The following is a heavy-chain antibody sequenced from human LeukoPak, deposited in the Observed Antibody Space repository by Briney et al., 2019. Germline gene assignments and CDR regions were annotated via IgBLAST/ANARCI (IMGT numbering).Heavy chain of an antibody. CDR3: ARGYSSGGSCYSVENWFDP. CDR2: INPNSGGT. D-gene: IGHD2-15*01. V-gene: IGHV1-2*06. Sequence: ASVKVSCKAAGYTFTGYYMFWVRQAPGQGLEWMGRINPNSGGTNYAQKFQGRVTMTRDTSISTAYMELSRLRSDDTAVYYCARGYSSGGSCYSVENWFDPCGQGTLVSVSS. J-gene: IGHJ5*02. CDR1: GYTFTGYY.